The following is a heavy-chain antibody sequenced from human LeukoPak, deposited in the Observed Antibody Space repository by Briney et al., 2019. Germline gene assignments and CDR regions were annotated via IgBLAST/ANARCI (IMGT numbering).Heavy chain of an antibody. D-gene: IGHD3-3*01. CDR2: INHSGST. Sequence: PSETLSLTCAVYGGSFSGYYWSWIRQPPGKGLEWTGEINHSGSTNYNPSLKSRVTISVDTSKNQFSLKLTSVTAADTAVYNCARGPLRSGYYRPNWFDPWGQGTLVTVSS. CDR3: ARGPLRSGYYRPNWFDP. J-gene: IGHJ5*02. V-gene: IGHV4-34*01. CDR1: GGSFSGYY.